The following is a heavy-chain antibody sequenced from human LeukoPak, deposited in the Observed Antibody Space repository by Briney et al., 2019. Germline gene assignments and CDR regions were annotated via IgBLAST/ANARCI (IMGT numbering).Heavy chain of an antibody. CDR3: TRPSSSSWYWDDAFDI. V-gene: IGHV3-73*01. Sequence: QAGGPLRLSCAASGFTFSGSAMHWVRQASGKGLEWVGRIRSKANSYATAYAASVKGRFTISRDDSKNTAYLQMNSLKTEDTAVYYCTRPSSSSWYWDDAFDIWGQGTMVTVSS. D-gene: IGHD6-13*01. CDR2: IRSKANSYAT. CDR1: GFTFSGSA. J-gene: IGHJ3*02.